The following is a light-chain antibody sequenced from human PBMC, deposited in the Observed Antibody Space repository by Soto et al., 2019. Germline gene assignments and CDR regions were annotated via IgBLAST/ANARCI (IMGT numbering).Light chain of an antibody. J-gene: IGKJ1*01. CDR3: QQSYSAPLT. V-gene: IGKV1-39*01. CDR1: QTIYSS. Sequence: DIQMTQSPSSLSASVGDRVTITCRASQTIYSSLNWYQQKPGKAPNLLIYTASTLHSGVPSRFSGSGSGTEFSLTISGLQREDFATYYCQQSYSAPLTFGQGTAVEVK. CDR2: TAS.